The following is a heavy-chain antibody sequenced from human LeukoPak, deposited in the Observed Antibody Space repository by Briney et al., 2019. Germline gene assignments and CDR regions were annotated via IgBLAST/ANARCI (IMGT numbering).Heavy chain of an antibody. CDR1: GDSVSSYY. CDR3: TGESYRTSFLVDL. D-gene: IGHD5-12*01. J-gene: IGHJ5*02. V-gene: IGHV4-4*07. CDR2: ISTSGSA. Sequence: PSETLSLTCTVSGDSVSSYYWSWIRQPAGNRLEWIGRISTSGSARYNPSLKSRVTLSIDTSKNQISLNVKSVTAADTAVYYCTGESYRTSFLVDLWGQGTLVTVSS.